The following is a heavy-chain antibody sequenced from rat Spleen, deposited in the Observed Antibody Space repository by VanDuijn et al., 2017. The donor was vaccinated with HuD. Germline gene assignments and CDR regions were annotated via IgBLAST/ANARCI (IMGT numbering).Heavy chain of an antibody. D-gene: IGHD1-2*01. V-gene: IGHV5S13*01. CDR1: GFTFSYSD. CDR3: AKDGTIAAGDWFAY. Sequence: EVQLVESDGGLVQPGRSLELSCIASGFTFSYSDMAWVRQAPTTGLEWVASISPSGGTSYYRDSVKGRFTVSRDNAKNTLYLQMDSLRSEDTATYYCAKDGTIAAGDWFAYWGQGTLVTVSS. CDR2: ISPSGGTS. J-gene: IGHJ3*01.